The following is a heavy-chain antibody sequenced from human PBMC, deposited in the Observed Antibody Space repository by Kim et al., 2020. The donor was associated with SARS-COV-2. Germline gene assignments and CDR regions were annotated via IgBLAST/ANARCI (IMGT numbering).Heavy chain of an antibody. CDR2: ISSSSSYI. CDR3: ARYSSSWYLPIYWYFDL. J-gene: IGHJ2*01. CDR1: GFTFSSYS. D-gene: IGHD6-13*01. Sequence: GGSLRLSCAASGFTFSSYSMNWVRQAPGKGLEWVSSISSSSSYIYYADSVKGRFTISRDNAKNSLYLQMNSLRAEDTAVYYCARYSSSWYLPIYWYFDLWGRGTLVTVSS. V-gene: IGHV3-21*01.